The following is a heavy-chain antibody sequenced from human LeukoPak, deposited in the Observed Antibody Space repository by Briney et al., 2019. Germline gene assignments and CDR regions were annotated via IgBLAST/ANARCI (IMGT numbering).Heavy chain of an antibody. CDR3: TRRSPGSSSWYDY. CDR2: HYDGRRT. V-gene: IGHV3-53*01. D-gene: IGHD6-13*01. J-gene: IGHJ4*02. Sequence: RRSLSPSCAVSGLTLSINYMSWVRQAPGKGLEWDSFHYDGRRTAYADSAKGQFTISRDNSKNTLSLQMNSLTVDDMAVCYSTRRSPGSSSWYDYWGQGTLVSVSS. CDR1: GLTLSINY.